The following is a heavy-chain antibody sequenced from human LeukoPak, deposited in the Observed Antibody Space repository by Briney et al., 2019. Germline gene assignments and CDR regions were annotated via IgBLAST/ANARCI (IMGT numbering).Heavy chain of an antibody. Sequence: GGSLRLSCAASGFTFSSYDMHWVRQATGKGLEWVSAIGTAGDTYYPGSVKGRFTISRENAKNSLYLQMNSLRAGDTAVYYCARARSSGSYYYYGMDVWGQGTTVTVSS. CDR2: IGTAGDT. CDR3: ARARSSGSYYYYGMDV. V-gene: IGHV3-13*01. CDR1: GFTFSSYD. D-gene: IGHD3-22*01. J-gene: IGHJ6*02.